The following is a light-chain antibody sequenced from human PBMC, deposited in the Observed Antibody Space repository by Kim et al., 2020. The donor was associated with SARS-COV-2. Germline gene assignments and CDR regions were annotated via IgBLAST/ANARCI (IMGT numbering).Light chain of an antibody. CDR3: QQYRSYPWT. Sequence: AAVGGIVTITCRASPSISDFLAWYQQKPGKAPKLLIYRASNLKSGVPSRFSGSGSGTEFTLTTSSLQPDDFATYYCQQYRSYPWTFGQGTKVDIK. V-gene: IGKV1-5*03. CDR1: PSISDF. J-gene: IGKJ1*01. CDR2: RAS.